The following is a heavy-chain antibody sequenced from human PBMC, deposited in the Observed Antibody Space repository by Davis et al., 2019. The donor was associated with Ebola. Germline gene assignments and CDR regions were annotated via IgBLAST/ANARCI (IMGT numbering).Heavy chain of an antibody. Sequence: ASVKVSCKASGYTFTGYGISWVRQAPGQGLEWMGRINPNSGGTNYAQKFQGKVTMTRDTSISTAYMELSRLRSDDTAVYYCATPGEFIAVAGTGAGWFDPWGQGTLVTVSS. J-gene: IGHJ5*02. CDR3: ATPGEFIAVAGTGAGWFDP. D-gene: IGHD6-19*01. V-gene: IGHV1-2*06. CDR1: GYTFTGYG. CDR2: INPNSGGT.